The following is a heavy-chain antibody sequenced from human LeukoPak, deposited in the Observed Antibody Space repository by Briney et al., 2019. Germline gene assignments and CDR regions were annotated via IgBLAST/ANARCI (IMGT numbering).Heavy chain of an antibody. CDR2: INPNSGGT. D-gene: IGHD5-18*01. V-gene: IGHV1-2*02. CDR1: GYTFTGYY. Sequence: ASVKVSCKASGYTFTGYYMHWVRQAPGQGLEWMGWINPNSGGTNYAQKFQGRVTMTRDTSISTAYMELSRLRSDDTAVYYGARETGAAMENYYGMYVGVQGPTVTVS. CDR3: ARETGAAMENYYGMYV. J-gene: IGHJ6*02.